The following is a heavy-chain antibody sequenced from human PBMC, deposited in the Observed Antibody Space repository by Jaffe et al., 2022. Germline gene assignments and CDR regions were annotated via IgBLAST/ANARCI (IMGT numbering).Heavy chain of an antibody. V-gene: IGHV1-58*02. CDR3: AANREGHEYFDILTGYYVGAFAFDM. CDR1: GFTFTTST. Sequence: QMQLVQSGPEVKKPGTSVKVSCKTSGFTFTTSTIQWVRQARGQRLEWIGWIVVGSGHTNYAQKFQDRVTITSDMSTGTGYMELSSLRSEDTAIYFCAANREGHEYFDILTGYYVGAFAFDMWGQGTEVTVS. D-gene: IGHD3-9*01. J-gene: IGHJ3*02. CDR2: IVVGSGHT.